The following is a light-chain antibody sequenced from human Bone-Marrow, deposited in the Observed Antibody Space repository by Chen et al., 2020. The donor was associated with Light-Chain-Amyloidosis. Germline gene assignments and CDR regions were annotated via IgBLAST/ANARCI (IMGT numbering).Light chain of an antibody. CDR3: ALYVGRGIWL. CDR2: STN. Sequence: QTVVTQEPSFSVSPGGTVTLTCGLNSASVSTYYSPSWYQQTPGQAPRTLIYSTNTRSSGVPDRFSGSILENKAALTITGAQADDECDYYCALYVGRGIWLFGGRTRLTVL. V-gene: IGLV8-61*01. J-gene: IGLJ3*02. CDR1: SASVSTYYS.